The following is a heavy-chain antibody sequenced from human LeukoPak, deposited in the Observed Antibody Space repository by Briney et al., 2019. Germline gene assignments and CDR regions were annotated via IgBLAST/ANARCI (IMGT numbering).Heavy chain of an antibody. D-gene: IGHD2-2*02. CDR1: GGSFSGYY. Sequence: SETLSLTCAVYGGSFSGYYWSWIRQPPGKGLEWIGEINHSGSTNYNPSLKSRVTISVDTSNNQFSLKLSSVTAADTAVYYCARDRRRPVVPAAIVPYYFDYWGQGTLVTVSS. J-gene: IGHJ4*02. V-gene: IGHV4-34*01. CDR2: INHSGST. CDR3: ARDRRRPVVPAAIVPYYFDY.